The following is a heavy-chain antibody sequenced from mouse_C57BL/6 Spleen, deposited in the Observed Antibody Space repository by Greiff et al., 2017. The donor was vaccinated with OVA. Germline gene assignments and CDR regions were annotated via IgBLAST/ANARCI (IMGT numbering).Heavy chain of an antibody. CDR3: AREEYYGSSLWYFDV. D-gene: IGHD1-1*01. V-gene: IGHV1-64*01. CDR1: GYTFTSYW. Sequence: VQLQQPGAELVKPGASVKLSCKASGYTFTSYWMHWVKQRPGQGLEWIGMIRPNSGSTNYNEKFKSKATLTVDKSSSTAYMQLSSLTSEDSAVYDCAREEYYGSSLWYFDVWGTGTTVTVSS. J-gene: IGHJ1*03. CDR2: IRPNSGST.